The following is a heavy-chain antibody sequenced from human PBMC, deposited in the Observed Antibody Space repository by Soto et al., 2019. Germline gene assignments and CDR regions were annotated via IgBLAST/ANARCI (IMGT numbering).Heavy chain of an antibody. CDR3: AREDSIIIPAVSDF. J-gene: IGHJ4*02. D-gene: IGHD2-2*01. V-gene: IGHV3-21*01. CDR2: VSKSDYT. CDR1: GFTFNNYG. Sequence: PGGSLRLSCVVSGFTFNNYGINWVRQAPGKGLEWVSSVSKSDYTYYSDSVKGRFTISRDNVKNSVSLQMNTLRAEDTAVYYCAREDSIIIPAVSDFWGQGTLVTVSS.